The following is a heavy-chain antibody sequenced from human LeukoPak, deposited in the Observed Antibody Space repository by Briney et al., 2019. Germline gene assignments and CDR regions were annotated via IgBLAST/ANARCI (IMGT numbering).Heavy chain of an antibody. D-gene: IGHD3-10*01. V-gene: IGHV3-33*01. CDR1: GFTFSSYG. J-gene: IGHJ3*02. CDR3: ARDDIVRTASLYAFDI. CDR2: IWYDGSNK. Sequence: GRSLRLSCAASGFTFSSYGMHWVRQAPGKGLEWVAVIWYDGSNKYYAYSVKGRFTISRDNSKNTLYLQMNSLRAEDTAVYYCARDDIVRTASLYAFDIWGQGTMVTVSS.